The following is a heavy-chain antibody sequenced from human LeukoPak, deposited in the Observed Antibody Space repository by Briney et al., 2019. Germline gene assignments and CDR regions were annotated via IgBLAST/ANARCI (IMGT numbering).Heavy chain of an antibody. CDR3: ARVRATVTTLHYYYYYYMDV. D-gene: IGHD4-17*01. J-gene: IGHJ6*03. V-gene: IGHV3-23*01. Sequence: GGSLRLSCAASGFTFSSYAMSWVRQAPGKGLEWVSAISGSGGSTYYADSVKGRFTISRDNAKNSLYLQMNSLRAEDTALYHCARVRATVTTLHYYYYYYMDVWGKGTTVTISS. CDR2: ISGSGGST. CDR1: GFTFSSYA.